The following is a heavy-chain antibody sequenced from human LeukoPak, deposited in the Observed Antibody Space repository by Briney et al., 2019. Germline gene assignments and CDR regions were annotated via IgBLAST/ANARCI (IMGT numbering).Heavy chain of an antibody. CDR3: ARGNYYDSSGYLNWFDP. D-gene: IGHD3-22*01. CDR2: IYYSGST. V-gene: IGHV4-4*02. Sequence: SETLSLTCAVSGGSITNSYWWTWVRQSPGKGLEWVGEIYYSGSTNYNPSLKSRVTISVDTSKNQFSLKLSSVTAADTAVYYCARGNYYDSSGYLNWFDPWGQGTLVTVSS. J-gene: IGHJ5*02. CDR1: GGSITNSYW.